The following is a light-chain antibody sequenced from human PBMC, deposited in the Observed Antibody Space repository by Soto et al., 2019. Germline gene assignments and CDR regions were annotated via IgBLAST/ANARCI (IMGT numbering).Light chain of an antibody. V-gene: IGKV3-15*01. CDR3: QQYHKWPPFT. CDR2: GAS. Sequence: EIVMTQSPATLSMSPGERVSISCRASQTVSNNLAWYQQKPGQAPRLLIYGASTRAIGVAARFGGSGSGTEFTLTITSLQSEDFAVYYCQQYHKWPPFTFGGGTVVEIK. CDR1: QTVSNN. J-gene: IGKJ4*01.